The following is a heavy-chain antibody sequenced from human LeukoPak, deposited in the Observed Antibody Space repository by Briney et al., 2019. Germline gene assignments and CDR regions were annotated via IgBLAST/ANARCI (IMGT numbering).Heavy chain of an antibody. CDR1: GFTFSSYA. J-gene: IGHJ4*02. D-gene: IGHD4-23*01. CDR2: ISGSGGST. Sequence: GGSLRLSCAASGFTFSSYAMSWVRQAPGKGLEWVSAISGSGGSTHYADSVKGRFTISRDNSKNTLYLQMNSLRAEDTAVYYCAKADDYGGNSGIGYWGQGTLVTVSS. V-gene: IGHV3-23*01. CDR3: AKADDYGGNSGIGY.